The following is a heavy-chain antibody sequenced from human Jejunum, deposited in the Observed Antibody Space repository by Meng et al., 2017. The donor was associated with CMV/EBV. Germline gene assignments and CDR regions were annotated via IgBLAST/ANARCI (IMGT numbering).Heavy chain of an antibody. J-gene: IGHJ4*02. Sequence: QVQPVQPGVEVKRPGASVKISCKTSGYTFTDHNIGWVRQAPGQGLEWVGWISLGNGQTVYGHKVQGRVTVTTDTSTSTAYMELRSLRSDDTAMYYCARDVWGFDYWGQGTLVTVSS. CDR3: ARDVWGFDY. CDR2: ISLGNGQT. CDR1: GYTFTDHN. V-gene: IGHV1-18*04. D-gene: IGHD7-27*01.